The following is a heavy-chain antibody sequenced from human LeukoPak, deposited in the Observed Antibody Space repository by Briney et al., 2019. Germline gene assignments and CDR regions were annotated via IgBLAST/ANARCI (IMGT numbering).Heavy chain of an antibody. CDR1: GFTFSSYW. V-gene: IGHV3-74*01. Sequence: GGSLRLSCAASGFTFSSYWMHWVRQAPGKGLVWVSRINTDGSSTSYADSVKGRFTISRGNAKNTLYLQMNSLRAEDTAVYYCARESDSGSFDYWGQGTLVTVSS. CDR2: INTDGSST. J-gene: IGHJ4*02. D-gene: IGHD1-26*01. CDR3: ARESDSGSFDY.